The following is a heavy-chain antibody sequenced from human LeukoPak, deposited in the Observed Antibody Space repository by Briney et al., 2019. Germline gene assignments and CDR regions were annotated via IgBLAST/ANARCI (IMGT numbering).Heavy chain of an antibody. CDR3: VAAGIGNFDY. CDR1: GFTFSSYW. J-gene: IGHJ4*02. V-gene: IGHV3-7*01. D-gene: IGHD6-13*01. CDR2: IKQDGSEK. Sequence: GRSLRLSCAASGFTFSSYWMSWVRQAPGKGLEWVANIKQDGSEKYYVDSVKGRFTISRDNAKNSLYLQMNSLRAEDTAVYYCVAAGIGNFDYWGQGTLVTVSS.